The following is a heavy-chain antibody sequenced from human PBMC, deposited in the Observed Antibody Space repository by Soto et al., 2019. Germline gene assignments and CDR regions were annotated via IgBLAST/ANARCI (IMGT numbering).Heavy chain of an antibody. D-gene: IGHD3-10*01. CDR3: AKAVLFXARAVSTPPQCYYDMDV. CDR2: IRGNGSNT. Sequence: GGSLRLSCAASGFTFSTHTMNWVRQAPGKGLEWLSAIRGNGSNTYYEDSVKGRFIISRDNSKKTLYLQMNSLRAEDTAVYYYAKAVLFXARAVSTPPQCYYDMDVWGQGTTVTVSS. V-gene: IGHV3-23*01. CDR1: GFTFSTHT. J-gene: IGHJ6*02.